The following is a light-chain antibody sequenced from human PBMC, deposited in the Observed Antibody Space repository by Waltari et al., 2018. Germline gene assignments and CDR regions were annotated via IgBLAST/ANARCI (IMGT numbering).Light chain of an antibody. J-gene: IGKJ2*01. Sequence: DIVMTQSPDSLAVSLGERATINCKSSQSVLSSSNNKNSLAWYQQKPGQPPTLLLYWASTRESGVPDRFSGSGSGTDFTLSISSLQAEDVAVYYCQHYSATPYTSGQGTKLEIK. V-gene: IGKV4-1*01. CDR3: QHYSATPYT. CDR1: QSVLSSSNNKNS. CDR2: WAS.